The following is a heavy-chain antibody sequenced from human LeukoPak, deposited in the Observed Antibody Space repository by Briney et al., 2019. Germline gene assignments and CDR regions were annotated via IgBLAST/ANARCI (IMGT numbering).Heavy chain of an antibody. V-gene: IGHV4-31*03. D-gene: IGHD3-22*01. J-gene: IGHJ4*02. CDR1: GVSISRGGYY. CDR2: IYYCRST. Sequence: PSQTLSLTCTVSGVSISRGGYYWSWIRQHPGKGLEWIGYIYYCRSTYYNPSLKSRVTISVDTSKNQCSLKLNSVTAADTAVYYCARGLPYDSSGYYFDGFDHWGQGTLVTVSS. CDR3: ARGLPYDSSGYYFDGFDH.